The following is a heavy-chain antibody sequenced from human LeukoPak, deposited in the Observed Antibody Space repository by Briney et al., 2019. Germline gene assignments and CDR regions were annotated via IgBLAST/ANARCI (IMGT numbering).Heavy chain of an antibody. CDR3: ARRVRRGVSHPLHYYYYYAMDV. J-gene: IGHJ6*04. CDR2: IIPMFRTA. V-gene: IGHV1-69*01. Sequence: AASVTVSCKSSGGTFSSYAISWVRQAPGQGLEWMGGIIPMFRTANYAQKFQGRVTITADESTSTAYMELSSLRSEDTAVYYCARRVRRGVSHPLHYYYYYAMDVWGKGTTITVSA. D-gene: IGHD3-10*01. CDR1: GGTFSSYA.